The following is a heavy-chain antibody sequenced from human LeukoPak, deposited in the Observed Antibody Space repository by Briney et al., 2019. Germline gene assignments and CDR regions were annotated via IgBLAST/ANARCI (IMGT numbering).Heavy chain of an antibody. J-gene: IGHJ4*02. CDR1: GASSSSNTYY. D-gene: IGHD5-18*01. Sequence: PSETLSLTCTVSGASSSSNTYYWGWIRQPPGKGLEWIGSIYYTGSTYYNPSLKSRVTISVDTSKNQFSLKLSSVTAADTAVYYCARGLRGYSYGGDYFDYWGQGTLVTVSS. V-gene: IGHV4-39*07. CDR2: IYYTGST. CDR3: ARGLRGYSYGGDYFDY.